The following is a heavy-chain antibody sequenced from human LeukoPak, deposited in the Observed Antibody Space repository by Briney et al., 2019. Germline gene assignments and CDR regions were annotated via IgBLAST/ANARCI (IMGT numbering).Heavy chain of an antibody. J-gene: IGHJ6*04. V-gene: IGHV3-30*18. CDR3: AKDSTYYGMDV. CDR2: ISYDGSNK. Sequence: PGRSLRLSCAASGFTFSSYGMHWVRQAPGKGLEWVAVISYDGSNKYYADSVKGRFTISRDSSKNTLYLQMNSLRAEDTAVYYCAKDSTYYGMDVWGKGTTVTVSS. CDR1: GFTFSSYG.